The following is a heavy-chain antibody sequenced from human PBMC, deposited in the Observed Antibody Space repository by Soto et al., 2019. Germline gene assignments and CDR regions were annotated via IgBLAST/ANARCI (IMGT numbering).Heavy chain of an antibody. CDR3: ARSENWYSSGWYPFDY. J-gene: IGHJ4*02. V-gene: IGHV6-1*01. CDR2: TYYRSKWYN. Sequence: PSQTLSLTCAISGDSVSSNSAAWNWIRQSPSRGLEWLGRTYYRSKWYNDYAVSVKSRIAINPDTSKNQFSLQLNSVTPEDTAVYYCARSENWYSSGWYPFDYWGQGTLVTVSS. D-gene: IGHD6-19*01. CDR1: GDSVSSNSAA.